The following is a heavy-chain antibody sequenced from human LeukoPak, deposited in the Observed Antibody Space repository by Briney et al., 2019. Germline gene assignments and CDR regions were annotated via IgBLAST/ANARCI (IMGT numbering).Heavy chain of an antibody. D-gene: IGHD6-13*01. CDR2: LSGSGGST. CDR1: GFTFSSYA. CDR3: VRWSSSWYYAFDI. Sequence: GESLRLSCAASGFTFSSYAMTWVRQAPVEWLGWVSALSGSGGSTYYADSVKGRFTISRDNAKNSLYLQMNSLRAQDTAVYYCVRWSSSWYYAFDIWGQGTMVTVSS. V-gene: IGHV3-23*01. J-gene: IGHJ3*02.